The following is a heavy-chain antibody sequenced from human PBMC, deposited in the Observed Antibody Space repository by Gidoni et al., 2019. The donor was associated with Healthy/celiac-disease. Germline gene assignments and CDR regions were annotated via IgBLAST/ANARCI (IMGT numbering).Heavy chain of an antibody. D-gene: IGHD3-10*01. J-gene: IGHJ6*02. CDR1: GFPFSSYA. Sequence: EVQLLESGGGLVQPGGSLILSCAASGFPFSSYAMSWVRQAPGKGLEWVSAISGSGGSTYYADSVKGRFTISRDNSKNTLYLQMNSLRAEDTAVYYCAKDLIELSSVAPYGMDVWGQGTTVTVSS. CDR2: ISGSGGST. V-gene: IGHV3-23*01. CDR3: AKDLIELSSVAPYGMDV.